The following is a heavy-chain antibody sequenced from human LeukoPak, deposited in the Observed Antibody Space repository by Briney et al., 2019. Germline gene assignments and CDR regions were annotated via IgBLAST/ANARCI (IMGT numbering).Heavy chain of an antibody. J-gene: IGHJ3*02. CDR1: GYTFTSYD. CDR2: MNPNSGNT. Sequence: ASVKVSCKASGYTFTSYDINWVRQATGQGLEWMGWMNPNSGNTGYAQKFQGRDTMTRNTSISTAYMELSSLRSEDTAVYYCARGPGYYDRPYHDAFDIWGQGTMVTVSS. D-gene: IGHD3-22*01. V-gene: IGHV1-8*01. CDR3: ARGPGYYDRPYHDAFDI.